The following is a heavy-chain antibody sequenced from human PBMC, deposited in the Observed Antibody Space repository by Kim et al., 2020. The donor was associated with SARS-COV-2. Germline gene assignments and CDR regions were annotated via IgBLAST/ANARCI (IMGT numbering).Heavy chain of an antibody. CDR2: IIPISGAT. V-gene: IGHV1-69*13. J-gene: IGHJ4*01. D-gene: IGHD3-3*01. Sequence: SVKVSCKASGGTFSRYAMSWVRQAPGQGLEWMGGIIPISGATYYAQKFQGRVTITADESTTTAYMELSSLRSEDTAVYYCATPIMYFDFWSGYSPFDYW. CDR1: GGTFSRYA. CDR3: ATPIMYFDFWSGYSPFDY.